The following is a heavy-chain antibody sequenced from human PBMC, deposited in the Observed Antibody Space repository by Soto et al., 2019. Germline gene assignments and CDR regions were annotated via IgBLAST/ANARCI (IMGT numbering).Heavy chain of an antibody. D-gene: IGHD6-6*01. CDR3: ARVTEYSCYQVAFDI. Sequence: QVQLVQSGAEVKKPGSSVKVSCKASGGTFSSYTISWVRQAPGQGLEWMGRIIPILGIANYAQKFQGRVTITADKSTSTAYMELSSLRSEDTAVYYCARVTEYSCYQVAFDIWGQGTMVTVSS. CDR2: IIPILGIA. J-gene: IGHJ3*02. CDR1: GGTFSSYT. V-gene: IGHV1-69*02.